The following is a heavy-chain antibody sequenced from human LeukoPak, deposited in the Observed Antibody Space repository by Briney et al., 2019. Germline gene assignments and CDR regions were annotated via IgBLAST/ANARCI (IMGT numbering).Heavy chain of an antibody. Sequence: GESLKISCKGSGYSFTSYWIGWVRQMPGKGPEWMGIIYPGDSDTRYSPSFQGQVTISADKSISTAYLQWSSLKASDTAMYYCASPNVLLWFGEFGNAFDIWGQGTMVTVSS. CDR1: GYSFTSYW. D-gene: IGHD3-10*01. V-gene: IGHV5-51*01. CDR3: ASPNVLLWFGEFGNAFDI. J-gene: IGHJ3*02. CDR2: IYPGDSDT.